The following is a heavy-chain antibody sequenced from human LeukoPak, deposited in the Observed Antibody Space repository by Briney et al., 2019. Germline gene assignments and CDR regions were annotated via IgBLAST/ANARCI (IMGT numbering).Heavy chain of an antibody. CDR2: IYYSGST. J-gene: IGHJ5*02. CDR1: GGSISSYY. CDR3: ARPTMVRGVRWFDP. Sequence: SETLSLTCTVSGGSISSYYWSWIRQPAGKGLEWIGSIYYSGSTYYNPSLKSRVTISVDTSKNEFSLKLSSVTAADTAVYYCARPTMVRGVRWFDPWGQGILVTVSS. D-gene: IGHD3-10*01. V-gene: IGHV4-59*05.